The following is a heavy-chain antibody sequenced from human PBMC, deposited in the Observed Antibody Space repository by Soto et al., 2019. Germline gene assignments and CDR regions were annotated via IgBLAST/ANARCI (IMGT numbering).Heavy chain of an antibody. CDR3: ARTLTVRGVIIGY. CDR2: IYAGNGNT. J-gene: IGHJ4*02. D-gene: IGHD3-10*01. V-gene: IGHV1-3*01. CDR1: GYTFTSYA. Sequence: QVQLVQSGAEVKKPGASVKVSCRASGYTFTSYAMHWVRQDPGQRLEWMGWIYAGNGNTKYSQKFQGRVTITRDAYASTAYMEQSSLRSEDTAVYYCARTLTVRGVIIGYWGQGTLVTVSS.